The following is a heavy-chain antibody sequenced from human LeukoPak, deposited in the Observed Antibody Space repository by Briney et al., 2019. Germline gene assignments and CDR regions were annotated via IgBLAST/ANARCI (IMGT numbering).Heavy chain of an antibody. CDR3: ARAGYGDPHFDF. D-gene: IGHD4-17*01. CDR2: IWYDGSNK. J-gene: IGHJ4*02. Sequence: GGSLRLSCAASVCTFSSYGMHWVRQAPGKGLEWVAAIWYDGSNKYYGDSVKGRFTISRDNSKNTLYLQMNSLRAEDTAAYYCARAGYGDPHFDFWGQGTLVTVSS. CDR1: VCTFSSYG. V-gene: IGHV3-33*01.